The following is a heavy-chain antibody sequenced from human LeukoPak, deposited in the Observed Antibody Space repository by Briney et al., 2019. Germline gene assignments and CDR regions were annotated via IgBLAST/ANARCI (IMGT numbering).Heavy chain of an antibody. J-gene: IGHJ4*02. Sequence: SETLSLTCTVSGCSISSYYWSWIRQPPGKGLEWIGYIYYSGSTNYNPSLKSRVTISVATSKNQFSLKLSSVTAADTAVYYCARDNSNYGAFDYWGQGTLVTVSS. CDR3: ARDNSNYGAFDY. D-gene: IGHD4-11*01. V-gene: IGHV4-59*01. CDR1: GCSISSYY. CDR2: IYYSGST.